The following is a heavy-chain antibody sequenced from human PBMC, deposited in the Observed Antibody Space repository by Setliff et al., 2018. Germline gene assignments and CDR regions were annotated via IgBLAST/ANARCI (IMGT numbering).Heavy chain of an antibody. V-gene: IGHV4-31*03. CDR1: GGTISSGGYY. CDR2: IYYSGST. Sequence: SETLSLTCTVSGGTISSGGYYWSWIRQHPGKGLEWIGYIYYSGSTYYNPSLKSRVTISVDTSKNLFSLKLSSVTAADTAVYYCARELYYYGSGSWTFDPWGQGTLVTVSS. CDR3: ARELYYYGSGSWTFDP. J-gene: IGHJ5*02. D-gene: IGHD3-10*01.